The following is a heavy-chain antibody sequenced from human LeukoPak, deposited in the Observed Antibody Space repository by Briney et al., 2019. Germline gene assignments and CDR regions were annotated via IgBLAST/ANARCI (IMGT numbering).Heavy chain of an antibody. CDR2: IKQDGSEK. D-gene: IGHD2-21*02. CDR3: ARGGVTHGY. CDR1: GFTFSNYW. Sequence: GGSLRLSCAASGFTFSNYWMNWVRQAPGKGLEWVANIKQDGSEKYYVDSVKGRFTISRDNAKNSLYLQMNSLRAEDTAVYYCARGGVTHGYWGQGTLVTVSS. J-gene: IGHJ4*02. V-gene: IGHV3-7*01.